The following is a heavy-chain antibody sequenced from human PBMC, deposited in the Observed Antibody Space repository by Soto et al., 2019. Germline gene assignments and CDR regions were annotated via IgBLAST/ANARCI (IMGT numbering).Heavy chain of an antibody. V-gene: IGHV4-31*03. J-gene: IGHJ3*02. Sequence: QVQLQESGPGLVKPSQTLSLTCTVSGGSISSGGYYWSWIRQHPGKGLGWIGYIYYSGSTYYNPSLKSRVTISVDTSKNQFSLKLSSVTAADTAVYYCARRITIFGVVSPGAFDIWGQGTMVTVSS. D-gene: IGHD3-3*01. CDR1: GGSISSGGYY. CDR2: IYYSGST. CDR3: ARRITIFGVVSPGAFDI.